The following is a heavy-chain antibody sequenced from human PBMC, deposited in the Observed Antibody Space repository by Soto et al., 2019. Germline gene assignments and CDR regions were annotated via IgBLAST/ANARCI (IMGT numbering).Heavy chain of an antibody. CDR2: ISVSGGST. CDR1: GFTFSGYA. V-gene: IGHV3-23*01. Sequence: EVQLLESGGGLVQPGGSLRLSCAASGFTFSGYAMSWVRQAPGKGLEWVSAISVSGGSTYYADSVKGRFTISRDNSKNTLYLQMNSLSAEDTAVYYCAKEQRGVYGDYTPRDYYYYYMDVWGKGTPVTVSS. J-gene: IGHJ6*03. D-gene: IGHD4-17*01. CDR3: AKEQRGVYGDYTPRDYYYYYMDV.